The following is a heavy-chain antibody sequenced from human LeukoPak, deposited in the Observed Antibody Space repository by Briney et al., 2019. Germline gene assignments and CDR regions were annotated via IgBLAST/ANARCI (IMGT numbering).Heavy chain of an antibody. Sequence: SETLSLTCTVSGGSFSSYYWSWIRQPPGKGLEWIGYIYYRGSTNYNPSLKSRVTISVDTSKNQFSLKLSSVTAADTAVYYCARAVLRFSYYFDYWGQGTLVTVSS. CDR3: ARAVLRFSYYFDY. V-gene: IGHV4-59*01. CDR2: IYYRGST. CDR1: GGSFSSYY. J-gene: IGHJ4*02. D-gene: IGHD3-3*01.